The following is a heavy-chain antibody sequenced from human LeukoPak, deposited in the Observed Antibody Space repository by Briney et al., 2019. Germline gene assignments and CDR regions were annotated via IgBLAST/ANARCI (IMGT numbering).Heavy chain of an antibody. CDR2: ISYDGSDK. CDR1: RFTFSSYV. J-gene: IGHJ4*02. V-gene: IGHV3-30*18. D-gene: IGHD6-13*01. CDR3: AKDPRRYSRTGGCFDY. Sequence: PGGSLRLSCAASRFTFSSYVMHWVRQAPGKGLEWVAVISYDGSDKYYADSVKGRFTISRDNSKNTLYLQMNSLRAEDTAVYYCAKDPRRYSRTGGCFDYWGQGTLVTVSS.